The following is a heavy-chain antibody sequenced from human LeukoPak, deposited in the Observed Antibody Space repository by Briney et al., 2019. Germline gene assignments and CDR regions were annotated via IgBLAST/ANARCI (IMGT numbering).Heavy chain of an antibody. CDR2: IYYSGTT. D-gene: IGHD4-23*01. CDR1: GGSISNSYYY. CDR3: ARRPRALRWFSY. Sequence: SETLSLTCTVSGGSISNSYYYWGWTRQPPGEALEWIGSIYYSGTTYYKPSLKSRVTISVDTSKNQFSLRLSSVTAADTAVYYCARRPRALRWFSYWGQGTLVTVSS. V-gene: IGHV4-39*01. J-gene: IGHJ4*02.